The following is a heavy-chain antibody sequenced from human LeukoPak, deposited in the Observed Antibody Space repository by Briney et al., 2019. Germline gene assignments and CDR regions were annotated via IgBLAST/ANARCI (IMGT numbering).Heavy chain of an antibody. D-gene: IGHD3-10*01. CDR2: IRYDGSNK. J-gene: IGHJ4*02. V-gene: IGHV3-30*02. CDR3: RYYGSGSYYTLDY. Sequence: GGSLRLSCAASGFTFSSYGMHWVRQAPGKGLERVAFIRYDGSNKYYADSVKGRFTISRDNSKNTLYLQMNSLRAEDTAVYYCRYYGSGSYYTLDYWGQGTLVTVSS. CDR1: GFTFSSYG.